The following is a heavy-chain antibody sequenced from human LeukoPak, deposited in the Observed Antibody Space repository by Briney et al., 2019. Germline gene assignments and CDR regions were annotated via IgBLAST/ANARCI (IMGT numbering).Heavy chain of an antibody. Sequence: SETLSLTCAVYGGSFSGYYWSWIRQPPGKGLEWIGEINHSGSTNYNPSLKSRVTISVDTSKNQFSLKLSSVTAADTAVYYCASTRDDAFGIWGQGTMVTVSS. V-gene: IGHV4-34*01. CDR2: INHSGST. J-gene: IGHJ3*02. CDR3: ASTRDDAFGI. CDR1: GGSFSGYY.